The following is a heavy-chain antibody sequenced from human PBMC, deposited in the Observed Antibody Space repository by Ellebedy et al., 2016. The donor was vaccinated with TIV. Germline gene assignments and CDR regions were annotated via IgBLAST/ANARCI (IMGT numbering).Heavy chain of an antibody. D-gene: IGHD3-10*02. V-gene: IGHV3-21*01. CDR3: ARPMFYYHYYMDV. CDR1: GFVFKSYR. Sequence: GGSLRLXXAASGFVFKSYRMNWVRQAPGKGLEWVASISDRNSKRFYSDSVKGRFIISRDDATSSLFLEMNTLRVEDTAVYYCARPMFYYHYYMDVWGKGTTVIV. J-gene: IGHJ6*03. CDR2: ISDRNSKR.